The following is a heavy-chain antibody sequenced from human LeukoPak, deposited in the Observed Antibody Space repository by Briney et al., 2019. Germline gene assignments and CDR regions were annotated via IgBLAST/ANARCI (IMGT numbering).Heavy chain of an antibody. V-gene: IGHV3-66*01. CDR2: IYSGGNT. CDR3: GRATSGFDPVKY. CDR1: GFTVSSNF. D-gene: IGHD5-12*01. J-gene: IGHJ4*02. Sequence: GGSLRLSCAASGFTVSSNFMSWVRQAPGKGLKWVSVIYSGGNTYYADSVKGRFTISRDNSKNTLYLDKNNLRAEDTAVYYCGRATSGFDPVKYWGQGTLVTVSS.